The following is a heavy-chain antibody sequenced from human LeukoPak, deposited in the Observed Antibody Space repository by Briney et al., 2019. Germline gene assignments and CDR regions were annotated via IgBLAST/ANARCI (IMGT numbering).Heavy chain of an antibody. V-gene: IGHV1-8*01. D-gene: IGHD7-27*01. Sequence: ASVKVSCKTSGYTFANCDINWVRQTTGQGLEWMGWVSPNSGNTGYAQNFQGRFAMTRDTSISTVYMELSSLSSEDTAVYYCVSNPPATGDFNYWGQGTLVTVSS. J-gene: IGHJ4*02. CDR1: GYTFANCD. CDR2: VSPNSGNT. CDR3: VSNPPATGDFNY.